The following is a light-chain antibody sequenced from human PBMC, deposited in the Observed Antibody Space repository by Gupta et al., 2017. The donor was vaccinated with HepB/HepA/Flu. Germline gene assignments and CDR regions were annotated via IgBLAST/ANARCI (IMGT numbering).Light chain of an antibody. Sequence: DIQMTQSPPSLSASVGDRVTITCRASQSISSYLNWYQQKPGKAPKLLIYAASRLQSGVPSRFSGSGSGTDFTLTISRLQPEDFATYYCQQRDSTPRTFGQGTKVEIK. CDR2: AAS. J-gene: IGKJ1*01. CDR1: QSISSY. CDR3: QQRDSTPRT. V-gene: IGKV1-39*01.